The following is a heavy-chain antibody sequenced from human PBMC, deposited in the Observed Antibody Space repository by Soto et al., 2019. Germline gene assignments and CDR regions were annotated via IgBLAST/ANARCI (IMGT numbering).Heavy chain of an antibody. CDR2: ISGSGGST. V-gene: IGHV3-23*01. D-gene: IGHD2-15*01. CDR3: AKKYCSGGSCYLPDV. CDR1: GFTFSSYA. J-gene: IGHJ6*04. Sequence: GGSLRLSCAASGFTFSSYAMSWVRQAPGKGLEWVPAISGSGGSTYYADSVKGRFTISRDNSKNTLYLQMNSLRAEDTAVYYCAKKYCSGGSCYLPDVWGKGTTVTVSS.